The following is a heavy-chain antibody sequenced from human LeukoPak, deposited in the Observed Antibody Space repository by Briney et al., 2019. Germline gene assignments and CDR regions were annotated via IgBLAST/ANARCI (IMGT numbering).Heavy chain of an antibody. Sequence: PSETLSLTCTVSGGSISSYYWGWIRQPPGKGLEYIGSIYYSGTIYYNPSLKSRVTISGDTSKNQFSLKINSLTAADTAVYYCARSYRAHQTFYSSHFFDYWGQGTLVTVSS. CDR3: ARSYRAHQTFYSSHFFDY. D-gene: IGHD5-18*01. CDR2: IYYSGTI. V-gene: IGHV4-39*07. CDR1: GGSISSYY. J-gene: IGHJ4*02.